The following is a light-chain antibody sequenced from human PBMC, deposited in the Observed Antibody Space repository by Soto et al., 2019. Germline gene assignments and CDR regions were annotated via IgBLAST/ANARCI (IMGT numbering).Light chain of an antibody. Sequence: MTQSPATLAVAPGGRATLSCRASQSVGVNLAWYQQKHGQAPRLLLYSASTRATGIPARFSGSESGAEFTLTIDSLQSEDFAIYFCQQYNYWPYTFGRGTKLEIK. CDR1: QSVGVN. V-gene: IGKV3-15*01. CDR3: QQYNYWPYT. J-gene: IGKJ2*01. CDR2: SAS.